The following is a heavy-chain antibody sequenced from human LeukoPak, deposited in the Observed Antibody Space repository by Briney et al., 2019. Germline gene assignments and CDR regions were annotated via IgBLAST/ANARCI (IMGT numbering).Heavy chain of an antibody. CDR2: IYYSGST. CDR1: GGSISGYY. CDR3: ARSTGGSGYSLDY. D-gene: IGHD5-12*01. J-gene: IGHJ4*02. Sequence: TLSLTCTVSGGSISGYYWSWIRQHPGKGLEWIGYIYYSGSTYYNPSLKSRVTISVDTSKNQFSLKLSSVTAADTAVYYCARSTGGSGYSLDYWGQGTLVTVSS. V-gene: IGHV4-31*03.